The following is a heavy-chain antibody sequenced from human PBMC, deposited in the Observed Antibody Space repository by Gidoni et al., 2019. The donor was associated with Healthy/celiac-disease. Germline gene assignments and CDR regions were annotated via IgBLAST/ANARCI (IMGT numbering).Heavy chain of an antibody. CDR3: AKDFAQAPDAFDI. CDR1: GFPFSSYA. V-gene: IGHV3-23*01. Sequence: EVQLLESGGGLVQPGGSLRLSCADSGFPFSSYAMSWVLQAQGKGLEWVSAISGSGCSTYYADSVKGRFTISRDNSKNTLYLQMNSLRAEDTAVYYCAKDFAQAPDAFDIWGQGTMVTVSS. J-gene: IGHJ3*02. CDR2: ISGSGCST.